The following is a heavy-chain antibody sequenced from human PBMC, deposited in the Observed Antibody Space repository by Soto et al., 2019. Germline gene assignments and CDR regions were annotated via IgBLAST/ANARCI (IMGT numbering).Heavy chain of an antibody. CDR3: AREELNCGGDCFED. V-gene: IGHV3-33*01. D-gene: IGHD2-21*01. CDR2: IWYDGSAT. J-gene: IGHJ4*02. CDR1: GFTFSSYG. Sequence: GPSLTLSSPASGFTFSSYGMHWVRQAPGKGLEWVAVIWYDGSATYYADSVRGRFTISRDNAKNSVSLQMTSLRAEDTAVYYCAREELNCGGDCFEDWGRGTQVTV.